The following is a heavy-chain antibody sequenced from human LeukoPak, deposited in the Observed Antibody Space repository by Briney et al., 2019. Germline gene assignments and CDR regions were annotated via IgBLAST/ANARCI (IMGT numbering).Heavy chain of an antibody. CDR3: ARAGDIVVVVAGYYFDY. CDR1: GGSFSGYY. J-gene: IGHJ4*02. Sequence: PSETLSLTCAVYGGSFSGYYWSWIRQPPGKGLEWIGEINHSGSTNYNPSLKSRVTISVDTSKNQFSLKLSSVTAADTAVYYCARAGDIVVVVAGYYFDYWGQGTLVTVS. CDR2: INHSGST. V-gene: IGHV4-34*01. D-gene: IGHD2-15*01.